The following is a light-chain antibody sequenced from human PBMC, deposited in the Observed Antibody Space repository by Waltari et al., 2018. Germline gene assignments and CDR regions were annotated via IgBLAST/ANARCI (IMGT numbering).Light chain of an antibody. CDR3: QQYDSFWT. Sequence: DIQMTQSPSTLSASVGDRVTITCRASESISNWLAWYQQKPGKAPEVLIHKASSLESGVPSRFSGSGSATEFTLTISNLQPDDFATYYCQQYDSFWTFGQGTKVEIK. CDR2: KAS. V-gene: IGKV1-5*03. J-gene: IGKJ1*01. CDR1: ESISNW.